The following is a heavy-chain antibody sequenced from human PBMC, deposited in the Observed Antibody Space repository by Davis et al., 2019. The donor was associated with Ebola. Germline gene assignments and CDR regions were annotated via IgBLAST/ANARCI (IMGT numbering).Heavy chain of an antibody. D-gene: IGHD4/OR15-4a*01. J-gene: IGHJ6*02. Sequence: GESLKISCAASGFTFSSYSMDWVRQAPGKGLEWVSSLSSGSDYIYYADSVKGRFTISRDNAKNSLYLQIHSLRAEDTAVYYCARHTPNPGGARYYGMDVWGQGTTVTVSS. CDR3: ARHTPNPGGARYYGMDV. CDR2: LSSGSDYI. CDR1: GFTFSSYS. V-gene: IGHV3-21*01.